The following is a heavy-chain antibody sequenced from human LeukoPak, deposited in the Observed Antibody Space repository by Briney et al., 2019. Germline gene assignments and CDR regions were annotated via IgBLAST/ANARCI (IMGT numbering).Heavy chain of an antibody. CDR1: GFTFSSHG. Sequence: GGSLRLSCAASGFTFSSHGMNWVRQAPGKGLEWVSGISPSGGITYYTDSVKGRFTISRDNSKNTQSLQMNSLRAEDTAVFYCARFERATCTNGACYKADFDYWGQGTLVTVSS. V-gene: IGHV3-23*01. J-gene: IGHJ4*02. CDR2: ISPSGGIT. D-gene: IGHD2-8*01. CDR3: ARFERATCTNGACYKADFDY.